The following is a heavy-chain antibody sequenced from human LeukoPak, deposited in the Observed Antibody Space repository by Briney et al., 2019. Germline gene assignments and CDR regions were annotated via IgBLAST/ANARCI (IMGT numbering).Heavy chain of an antibody. CDR3: TTTQVVTIFGVVTFDP. J-gene: IGHJ5*02. Sequence: GSLRLSCAASGFTFSNAWMSWVRQAPGKGLEWFGRIKSKTDGGTTDYAAPVKGRFTISRDDSKNTLYLQMNSLKTEDTAVYYCTTTQVVTIFGVVTFDPWGQGTLVTVSS. CDR1: GFTFSNAW. CDR2: IKSKTDGGTT. V-gene: IGHV3-15*01. D-gene: IGHD3-3*01.